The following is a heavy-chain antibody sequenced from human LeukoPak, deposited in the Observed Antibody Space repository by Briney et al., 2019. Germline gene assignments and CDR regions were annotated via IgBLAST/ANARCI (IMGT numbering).Heavy chain of an antibody. CDR3: AKTTIAAAASDY. D-gene: IGHD6-13*01. J-gene: IGHJ4*02. CDR2: ISYDGSNK. V-gene: IGHV3-30-3*01. Sequence: GGSLRLSCAASGFTFSSYAMHWVRQAPGKGLEWVAVISYDGSNKYYADSVKGRFTISRDDSKNTLYLQMNSLRAEDTAVYYCAKTTIAAAASDYWGQGTLVTVSS. CDR1: GFTFSSYA.